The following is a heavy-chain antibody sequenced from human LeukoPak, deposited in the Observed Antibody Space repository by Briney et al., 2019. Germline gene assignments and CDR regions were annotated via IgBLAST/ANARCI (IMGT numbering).Heavy chain of an antibody. J-gene: IGHJ4*02. D-gene: IGHD1-26*01. V-gene: IGHV4-30-4*01. CDR1: GGSISSGDYY. Sequence: SETLSLTCTVSGGSISSGDYYWSWIRQPPGKGLEWIGYIYYSGSTYYNPSLKSRVTISVDTSKNQFSLKLSSVTAADTAVYYCARAGFSGRVYYFDYWGQGTLVTVSS. CDR3: ARAGFSGRVYYFDY. CDR2: IYYSGST.